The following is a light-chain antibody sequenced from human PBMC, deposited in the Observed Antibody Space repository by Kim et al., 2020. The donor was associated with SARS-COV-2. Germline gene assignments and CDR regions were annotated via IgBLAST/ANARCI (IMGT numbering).Light chain of an antibody. V-gene: IGKV1-5*03. J-gene: IGKJ1*01. CDR1: SGICNL. CDR3: QRYNASPWT. Sequence: GGSVTLTCRGRSGICNLLAWYQPKPGRAPKLLIHKTSSLEPGVSSRFSGSGSGTEFTLTITSLQPDDFATYYCQRYNASPWTFGQGTKVDIK. CDR2: KTS.